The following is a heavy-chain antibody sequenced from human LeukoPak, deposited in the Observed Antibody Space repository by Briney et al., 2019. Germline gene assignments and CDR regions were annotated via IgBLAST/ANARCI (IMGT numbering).Heavy chain of an antibody. V-gene: IGHV4-59*01. CDR3: ASGYGSSGRFDY. J-gene: IGHJ4*02. CDR2: IYYSGST. D-gene: IGHD3-10*01. Sequence: SETLSLTCTVSGGSISSYYWSWIRLPPGKGLEWIGYIYYSGSTNYNPSLKSRVTISVDTSKNQFSLKLSSVTAADTAVYYCASGYGSSGRFDYWGQGTLVTVSS. CDR1: GGSISSYY.